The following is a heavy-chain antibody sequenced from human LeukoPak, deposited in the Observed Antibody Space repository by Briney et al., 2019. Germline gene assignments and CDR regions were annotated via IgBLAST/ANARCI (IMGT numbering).Heavy chain of an antibody. CDR1: GYTLTELS. CDR2: MNPNSGNT. Sequence: ASVKVSCKVSGYTLTELSMHWVRQAPGKGLEWMGWMNPNSGNTGYAQKFQGRVTMTRNTSISTAYMELSSLRSEDTAVYYCASSPPAMDFDYWGQGTLVTVSS. CDR3: ASSPPAMDFDY. J-gene: IGHJ4*02. V-gene: IGHV1-8*01. D-gene: IGHD5-18*01.